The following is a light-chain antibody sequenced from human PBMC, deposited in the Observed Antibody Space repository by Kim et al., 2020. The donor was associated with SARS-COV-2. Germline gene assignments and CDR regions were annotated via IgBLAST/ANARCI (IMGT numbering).Light chain of an antibody. V-gene: IGKV1-39*01. Sequence: DIQMTQSPSSLSASVGDRVTITCRASKTISNYLSWYQQKPGKVPSLLIYDASSLQSGAPSRFSGSGSGTDFTLTISGLRPEDFATYYCLQSYSSSWTFGQGTKVDIK. CDR3: LQSYSSSWT. J-gene: IGKJ1*01. CDR2: DAS. CDR1: KTISNY.